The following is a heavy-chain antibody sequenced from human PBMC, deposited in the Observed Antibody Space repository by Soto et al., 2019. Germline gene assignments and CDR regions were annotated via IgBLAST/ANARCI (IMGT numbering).Heavy chain of an antibody. V-gene: IGHV4-4*07. CDR2: VYTSGYS. CDR1: GGSISSDY. D-gene: IGHD6-13*01. Sequence: VQLQESGPGLVKPSETLSLICTVSGGSISSDYLCWIRQPAAKGLEWIGRVYTSGYSNSNPTLKSRVTMSLDTSTKQYSLNLSSVTSADTAVYYCAREPTAAGMVNWFDPWSQGTLVTVSS. J-gene: IGHJ5*02. CDR3: AREPTAAGMVNWFDP.